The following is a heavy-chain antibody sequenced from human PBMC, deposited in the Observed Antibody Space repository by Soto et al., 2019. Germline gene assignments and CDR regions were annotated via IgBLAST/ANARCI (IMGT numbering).Heavy chain of an antibody. CDR1: GFTFSSYG. CDR3: ARARGVGATRYYYYGMDV. J-gene: IGHJ6*02. CDR2: IWYDGSNK. V-gene: IGHV3-33*01. D-gene: IGHD1-26*01. Sequence: PGESLKISCAASGFTFSSYGMHWVRQAPGKGLEWVAVIWYDGSNKYYADSVKGRFTISRDNSKNTLYLQMNSLRAEDTAVYYCARARGVGATRYYYYGMDVWGQGTTVTVSS.